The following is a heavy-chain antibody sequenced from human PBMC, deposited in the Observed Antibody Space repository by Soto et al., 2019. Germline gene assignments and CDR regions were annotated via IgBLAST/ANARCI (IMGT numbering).Heavy chain of an antibody. J-gene: IGHJ6*02. CDR1: GFTFSSYE. V-gene: IGHV3-48*03. CDR2: IGTSGKTI. D-gene: IGHD4-4*01. CDR3: ARDPAIYSGKFDYGLDV. Sequence: SLRLSCAVSGFTFSSYEMNWVRQAPGKGLEWVSYIGTSGKTIYYADSVRGRFTISRDNAKNSLYLQMNSLRAEDTAVYFCARDPAIYSGKFDYGLDVWGRGTTVTGSS.